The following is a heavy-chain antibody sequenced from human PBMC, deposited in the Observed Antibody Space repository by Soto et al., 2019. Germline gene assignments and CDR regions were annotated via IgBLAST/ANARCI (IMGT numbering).Heavy chain of an antibody. V-gene: IGHV1-69*01. Sequence: QAQLVQSGAEVKKPGSSVKVSCKASGVTFSSFPIAWVRQAPGQGLEWVGGIIPIFGTTKYAQNFRDRVTISADESTSTDYMELSSLRFEDTAVYYCAMIEYSSGSDYWGQGTLVTVSS. CDR2: IIPIFGTT. CDR1: GVTFSSFP. J-gene: IGHJ4*02. D-gene: IGHD6-19*01. CDR3: AMIEYSSGSDY.